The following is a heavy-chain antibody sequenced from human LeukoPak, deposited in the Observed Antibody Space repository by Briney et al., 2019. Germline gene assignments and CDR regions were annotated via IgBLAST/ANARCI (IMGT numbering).Heavy chain of an antibody. CDR1: GGSVSSYY. CDR3: ARDSDTFSSAWYRYFDY. CDR2: IRPSGST. Sequence: KPSETLSLTCTVSGGSVSSYYWSWIRQPAGKGLEWIGRIRPSGSTNYNPSLKSRVTMSVDTSKSQFSLKLSSVTAADTALYYCARDSDTFSSAWYRYFDYWGQGTLVTVSS. J-gene: IGHJ4*02. V-gene: IGHV4-4*07. D-gene: IGHD6-19*01.